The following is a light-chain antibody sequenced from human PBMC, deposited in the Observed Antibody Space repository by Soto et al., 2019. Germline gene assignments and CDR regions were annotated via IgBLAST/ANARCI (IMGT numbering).Light chain of an antibody. Sequence: DIQMTQSPSSLSASVGDRVTITCRTSQSIRTYLNWYQQKPGKAPNLLIYGASSLQSGVPSRFSGSGSGTDFTLTISSLQPEDFATYYCQQSYSTPWTFGQGTRVEIK. CDR2: GAS. CDR1: QSIRTY. J-gene: IGKJ1*01. V-gene: IGKV1-39*01. CDR3: QQSYSTPWT.